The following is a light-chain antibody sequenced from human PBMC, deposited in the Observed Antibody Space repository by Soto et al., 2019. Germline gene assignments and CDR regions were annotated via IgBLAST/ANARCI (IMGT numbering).Light chain of an antibody. J-gene: IGKJ2*01. CDR2: AAS. CDR3: QQSFSTPMYT. Sequence: DIQMTQSPSSLSASVGDRVTITCRASQSISSYLNWYQQKPGKTPKLLIYAASSLQSGVPSRFSGSGSGTDFPLTISSLHPEDLATYYCQQSFSTPMYTFGQGTKLEIK. V-gene: IGKV1-39*01. CDR1: QSISSY.